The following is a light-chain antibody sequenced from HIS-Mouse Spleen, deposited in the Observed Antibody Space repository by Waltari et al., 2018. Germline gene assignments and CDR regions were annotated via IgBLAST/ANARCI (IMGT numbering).Light chain of an antibody. V-gene: IGKV1-8*01. CDR1: QGISSY. J-gene: IGKJ2*01. CDR2: AAY. CDR3: QQYYSYPYT. Sequence: AIRMTQSPSSLSASTGDRVTITCRASQGISSYLAWYKQKPGKAPKLLIYAAYTLQSGVPSRVSGSGSGTDVTLTVSCLQTEDVATFYGQQYYSYPYTFGQGTKLEIK.